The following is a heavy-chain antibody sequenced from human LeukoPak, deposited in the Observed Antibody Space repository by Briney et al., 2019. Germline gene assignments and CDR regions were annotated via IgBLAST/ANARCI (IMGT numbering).Heavy chain of an antibody. J-gene: IGHJ4*02. CDR2: ISAYNGNT. CDR1: GYTFTSYG. V-gene: IGHV1-18*01. CDR3: ARARRILEWLFQPPDY. D-gene: IGHD3-3*01. Sequence: GASVKVSCKASGYTFTSYGISWVRQAPGQGLEWMGWISAYNGNTNYAQKLQGRVTMTRNTSISTAYMELSSLRSEDTAVYYCARARRILEWLFQPPDYWGQGTLVTVSS.